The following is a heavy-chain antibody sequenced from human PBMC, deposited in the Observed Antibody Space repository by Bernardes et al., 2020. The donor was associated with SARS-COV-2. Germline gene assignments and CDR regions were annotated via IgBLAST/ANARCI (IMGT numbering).Heavy chain of an antibody. J-gene: IGHJ5*02. CDR2: IQHDGGEQ. CDR3: ARLTLKKWLDNGGWFDP. Sequence: GGSLRLSCAASGFTFSMYCMHWVRQAPGKGLEWVANIQHDGGEQYYADSVKGRFTISRDNAKNSLYLQMNSLRAEDTAVYYCARLTLKKWLDNGGWFDPWGQGALVTVAS. D-gene: IGHD3-22*01. CDR1: GFTFSMYC. V-gene: IGHV3-7*01.